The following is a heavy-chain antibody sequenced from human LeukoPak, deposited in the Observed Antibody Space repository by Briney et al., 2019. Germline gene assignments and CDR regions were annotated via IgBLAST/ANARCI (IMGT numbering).Heavy chain of an antibody. J-gene: IGHJ4*02. CDR2: ISSSSSYI. Sequence: GGSLRLSCAASGFTFNTYWMHWVRQAPGKGLEWVSSISSSSSYIYYADSVKGRFTISRDNAKNSLYLQMNSLRAEDTAVYYCARDRRYSRSDYWGQGTLVTVSS. CDR1: GFTFNTYW. D-gene: IGHD6-13*01. CDR3: ARDRRYSRSDY. V-gene: IGHV3-21*01.